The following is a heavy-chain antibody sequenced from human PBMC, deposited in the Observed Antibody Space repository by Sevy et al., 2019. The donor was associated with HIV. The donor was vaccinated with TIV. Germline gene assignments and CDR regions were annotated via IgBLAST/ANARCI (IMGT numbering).Heavy chain of an antibody. CDR2: IYPDDSDT. J-gene: IGHJ4*02. CDR1: GYSFTSHW. Sequence: GESLKISCKGSGYSFTSHWLGWVRHMPGKGLEWMGIIYPDDSDTTYSPSFQGQVTFSADKSISSAYLRWSSLKASDTAMYYCATSRSGYFDSSGYYIYWGQGTLVAVSS. CDR3: ATSRSGYFDSSGYYIY. V-gene: IGHV5-51*01. D-gene: IGHD3-22*01.